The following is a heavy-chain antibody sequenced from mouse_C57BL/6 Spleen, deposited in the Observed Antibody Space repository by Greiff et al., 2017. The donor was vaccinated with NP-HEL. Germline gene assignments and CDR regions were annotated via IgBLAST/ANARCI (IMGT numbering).Heavy chain of an antibody. V-gene: IGHV1-22*01. D-gene: IGHD3-3*01. CDR1: GYTFTDYN. CDR3: ARYLGWYFDV. CDR2: INPNNGGT. Sequence: EVMLVESGPELVKPGASVKMSCKASGYTFTDYNMHWVKQSHGKSLEWIGYINPNNGGTSYNQKFKGKATLTVNQSSITAYMELRSLTSEDSAVYYCARYLGWYFDVGGTGTTVTVSS. J-gene: IGHJ1*03.